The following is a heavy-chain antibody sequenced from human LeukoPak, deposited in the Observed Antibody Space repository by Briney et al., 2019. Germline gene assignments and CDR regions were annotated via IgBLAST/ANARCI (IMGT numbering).Heavy chain of an antibody. CDR1: EFTFSSYA. Sequence: AGGSLRLSCAASEFTFSSYAMSWVRQAPGKGLEWVSAISGSGSGTYYADSVKGRFTISRDNSENTLYLQMNSLRAEDTAVYYCAKEMTYYYDMDVWGQGTTVTVSS. J-gene: IGHJ6*02. CDR3: AKEMTYYYDMDV. V-gene: IGHV3-23*01. CDR2: ISGSGSGT.